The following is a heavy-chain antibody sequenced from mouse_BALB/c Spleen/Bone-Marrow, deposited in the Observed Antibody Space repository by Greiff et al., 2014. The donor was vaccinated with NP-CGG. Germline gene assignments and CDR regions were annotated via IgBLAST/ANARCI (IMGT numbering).Heavy chain of an antibody. J-gene: IGHJ4*01. Sequence: DVKLVESGGGLVQPGGSRKLSCAASGFTFSSFGMHWVRQAPGKGLEWVAYISSGSSTIYYADTMKGRFTISRDNPKNTLFLQMTSLRSEDTAMYYCTRSGTLGAMDYWGQGTSVTVSS. CDR2: ISSGSSTI. CDR3: TRSGTLGAMDY. V-gene: IGHV5-17*02. D-gene: IGHD3-3*01. CDR1: GFTFSSFG.